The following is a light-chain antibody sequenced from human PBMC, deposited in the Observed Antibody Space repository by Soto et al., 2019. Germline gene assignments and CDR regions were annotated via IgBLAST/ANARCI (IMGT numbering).Light chain of an antibody. Sequence: QSALTQPASVSGSPGQSITISCTGGSSDIGSHNLVSWYQQYPGKAPKLMIFEANKRPSGVSNRFSGPKSGNTASLTVSGLQADDEADYYCCSYVGTTTIFGGGTKLTVL. CDR3: CSYVGTTTI. V-gene: IGLV2-23*01. J-gene: IGLJ2*01. CDR2: EAN. CDR1: SSDIGSHNL.